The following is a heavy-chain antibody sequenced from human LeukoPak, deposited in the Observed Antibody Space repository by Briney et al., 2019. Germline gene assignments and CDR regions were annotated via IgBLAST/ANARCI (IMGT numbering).Heavy chain of an antibody. V-gene: IGHV3-23*01. J-gene: IGHJ4*02. Sequence: GGSLRLSCAASGLSFSSYAMSWVRQAPGKGLEWVSAIYGSRGHTYYADSVKRRFTISPDNSKNTLYMQMNSLRAEHTAVYYCAKVGFSEMEWLLYSDHWGQGTLVTVSS. D-gene: IGHD3-3*01. CDR3: AKVGFSEMEWLLYSDH. CDR2: IYGSRGHT. CDR1: GLSFSSYA.